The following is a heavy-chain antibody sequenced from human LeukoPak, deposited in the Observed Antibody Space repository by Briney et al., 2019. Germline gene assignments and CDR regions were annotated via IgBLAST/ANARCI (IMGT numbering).Heavy chain of an antibody. J-gene: IGHJ6*03. D-gene: IGHD2-2*01. CDR1: GFTFDDYA. Sequence: GRSLRLSCAASGFTFDDYAMHWVRQAPGKGLEWVSLISWDGGSTYYADSVKGRFTISRDNSENSLYLQMNSLRAEDTALYYCARSGIVVVPAASGYYYYYYYMDVWGKGTTVTVSS. CDR2: ISWDGGST. CDR3: ARSGIVVVPAASGYYYYYYYMDV. V-gene: IGHV3-43D*03.